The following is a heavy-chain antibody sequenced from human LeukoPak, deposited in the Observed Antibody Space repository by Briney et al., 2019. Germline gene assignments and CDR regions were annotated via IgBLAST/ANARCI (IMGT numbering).Heavy chain of an antibody. CDR1: GFTFSSYA. V-gene: IGHV3-30*04. CDR3: ARAPITMIVVVTPLDY. CDR2: ISYDGSNK. J-gene: IGHJ4*02. Sequence: PGGSLRLSCAASGFTFSSYAMHWVRQSPGKGLEWVAVISYDGSNKYYADSVKGRFTISRDNSKNTLYLQMNSLRAEDTAVYYCARAPITMIVVVTPLDYWGQGTLVTVSS. D-gene: IGHD3-22*01.